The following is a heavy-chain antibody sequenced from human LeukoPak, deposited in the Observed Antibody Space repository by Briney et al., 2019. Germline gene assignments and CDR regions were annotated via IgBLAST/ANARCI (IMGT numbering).Heavy chain of an antibody. D-gene: IGHD2/OR15-2a*01. Sequence: GGSLRLSCAASGFTFSSYWMSWVRLAPGKGLEWVANIKQDGSEKYYVDSVKGRFTISRDNAKNSLYLQMNSLRAEDTAVYYCARGPPCREYCSLEFYFDYWGQGTLVTVSS. CDR1: GFTFSSYW. V-gene: IGHV3-7*05. J-gene: IGHJ4*02. CDR3: ARGPPCREYCSLEFYFDY. CDR2: IKQDGSEK.